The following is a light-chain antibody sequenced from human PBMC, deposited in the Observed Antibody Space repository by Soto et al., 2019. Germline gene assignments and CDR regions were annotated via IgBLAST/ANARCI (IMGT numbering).Light chain of an antibody. J-gene: IGKJ1*01. V-gene: IGKV1-6*01. CDR3: LQDYHYPRP. Sequence: AIQMTQSPSSLSASVGDRVTITCRASQGIRNDLGWYQQKPGKAPKVLIYAASSLQSGVPSRFSGSGSGTDFTLRIRCLQPEDFATYYCLQDYHYPRPFRQGTKVEIK. CDR1: QGIRND. CDR2: AAS.